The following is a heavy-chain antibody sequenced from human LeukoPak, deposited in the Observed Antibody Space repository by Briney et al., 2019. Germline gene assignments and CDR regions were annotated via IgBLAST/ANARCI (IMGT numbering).Heavy chain of an antibody. V-gene: IGHV1-2*02. J-gene: IGHJ5*02. CDR2: INPNNGDT. D-gene: IGHD1-26*01. CDR3: ARPRSGSQTGFDP. Sequence: ASVKVSCKASGYTFTDYHMHWMRQAPGQGIEWMGWINPNNGDTNYAQKFQGRVTMTRDTSISTAYMELSGLTSDDTAVYYCARPRSGSQTGFDPWGQGTLVTVSS. CDR1: GYTFTDYH.